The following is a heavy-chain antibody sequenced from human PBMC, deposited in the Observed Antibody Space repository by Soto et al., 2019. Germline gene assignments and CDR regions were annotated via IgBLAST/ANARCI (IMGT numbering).Heavy chain of an antibody. D-gene: IGHD2-15*01. Sequence: EVQLVESGGGLVQPGGSLRLSCAASGFTFSSYSMNWVRQAPGKGLECVSYISSSPNTIYYADSVKGRFTISRDNARNSLYLQMNSLRDEDAAVYYCARVCSGGSCNYASYYGMDVWGQGTTVTVSS. CDR3: ARVCSGGSCNYASYYGMDV. CDR2: ISSSPNTI. J-gene: IGHJ6*02. CDR1: GFTFSSYS. V-gene: IGHV3-48*02.